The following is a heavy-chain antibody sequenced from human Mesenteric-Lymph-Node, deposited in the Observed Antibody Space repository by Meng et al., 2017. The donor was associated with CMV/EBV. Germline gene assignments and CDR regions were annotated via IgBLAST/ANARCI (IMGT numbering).Heavy chain of an antibody. D-gene: IGHD1-7*01. CDR3: ARDISPYNWNYVGGLDY. J-gene: IGHJ4*02. V-gene: IGHV3-66*02. Sequence: GESLKISCAASGFTVSSNYMSWVRQAPGKGLEWVSVIYSGGATYYAESVKGRFTVSRDNSENTLYLQMNSLRPEDTAVYYCARDISPYNWNYVGGLDYWGQGTLVTVSS. CDR2: IYSGGAT. CDR1: GFTVSSNY.